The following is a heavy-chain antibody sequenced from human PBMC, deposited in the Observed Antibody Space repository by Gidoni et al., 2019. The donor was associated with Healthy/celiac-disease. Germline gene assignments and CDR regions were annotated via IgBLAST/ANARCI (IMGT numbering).Heavy chain of an antibody. CDR3: AIDPYCSSTSCPHDYYMDV. CDR1: EFTFSGYA. J-gene: IGHJ6*03. Sequence: QVQLVESGGGVVQPGRSLRLSCAASEFTFSGYAMHWVRQAPGKGLGWVAVISYDGSNKYYADSVKGRFTISRDNSKNTLYLQMNSLRAEDTAVYYCAIDPYCSSTSCPHDYYMDVWGKGTTVTVSS. CDR2: ISYDGSNK. V-gene: IGHV3-30-3*01. D-gene: IGHD2-2*01.